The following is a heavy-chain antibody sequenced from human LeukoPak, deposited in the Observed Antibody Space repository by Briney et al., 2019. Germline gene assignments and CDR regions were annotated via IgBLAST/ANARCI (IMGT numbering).Heavy chain of an antibody. Sequence: GGSLRLSCAASGFTFSSYGMHWVRQAPGKGLEWVAFIRYDGSNKYYADSVKGRFTISRDNSKNTLYLQMNILRAEDTAVYYCAKEGNGGYNPFDYWGQGTLVTVSS. CDR3: AKEGNGGYNPFDY. CDR1: GFTFSSYG. D-gene: IGHD5-24*01. CDR2: IRYDGSNK. V-gene: IGHV3-30*02. J-gene: IGHJ4*02.